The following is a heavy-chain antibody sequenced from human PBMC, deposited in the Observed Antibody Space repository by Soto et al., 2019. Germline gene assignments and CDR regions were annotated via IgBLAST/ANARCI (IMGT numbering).Heavy chain of an antibody. J-gene: IGHJ6*02. CDR3: ARDNILGILYGRMDV. CDR1: GGSISSGDYY. Sequence: PSETLSLTCTVSGGSISSGDYYWSWIRQPPGKGLEWIGYIYYSGSTYYNPSLKSRVTISVDTSKNQFSLKLSSVTAADTAVYYCARDNILGILYGRMDVWGQGTTVTVSS. CDR2: IYYSGST. V-gene: IGHV4-30-4*01. D-gene: IGHD3-3*01.